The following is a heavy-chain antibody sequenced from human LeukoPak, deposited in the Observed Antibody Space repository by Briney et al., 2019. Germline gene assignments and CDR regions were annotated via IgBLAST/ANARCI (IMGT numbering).Heavy chain of an antibody. CDR1: GYTFTSYY. CDR2: INPSGGST. CDR3: AAEDDYVWKSYRSLDI. J-gene: IGHJ3*02. D-gene: IGHD3-16*02. V-gene: IGHV1-46*01. Sequence: EASVKVSCKASGYTFTSYYMHWVRQAPGQGLEWMGIINPSGGSTSYAQKFQGRVTMTRDMSTSTVYMELSSLRSEDTAVYYCAAEDDYVWKSYRSLDIWGQGTMVTVSS.